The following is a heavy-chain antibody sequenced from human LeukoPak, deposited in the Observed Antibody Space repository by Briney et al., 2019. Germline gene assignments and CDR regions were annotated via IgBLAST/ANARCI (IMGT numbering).Heavy chain of an antibody. V-gene: IGHV3-30*03. Sequence: GRALRLSCAASGFTFSSYGMHWVRQAPGKGLEWVAVISYDGSNKYYADSVKGRFTISRDNAKNSLYLQMNSLRAEDTAVYYCARDLSGYDYSFDYWGQGTLVTVSS. CDR1: GFTFSSYG. D-gene: IGHD5-12*01. CDR3: ARDLSGYDYSFDY. J-gene: IGHJ4*02. CDR2: ISYDGSNK.